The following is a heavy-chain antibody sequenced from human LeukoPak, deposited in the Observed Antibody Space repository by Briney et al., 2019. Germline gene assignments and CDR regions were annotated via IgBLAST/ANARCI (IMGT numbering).Heavy chain of an antibody. Sequence: PGGSLRLSCSASGFTFSDYDMNWVRQAPGKGLEWVAGISSDGSDKHYPDSVKGRLTISRDNSKDTVFLQMNSLRFEDTAVFYCAREDHSSGYAGAIGFDPWGQGTLVTVSS. D-gene: IGHD3-22*01. CDR1: GFTFSDYD. CDR2: ISSDGSDK. CDR3: AREDHSSGYAGAIGFDP. J-gene: IGHJ5*02. V-gene: IGHV3-30*03.